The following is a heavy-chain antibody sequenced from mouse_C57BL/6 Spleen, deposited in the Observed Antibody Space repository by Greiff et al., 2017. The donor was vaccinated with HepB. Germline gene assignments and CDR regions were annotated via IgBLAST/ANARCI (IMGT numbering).Heavy chain of an antibody. CDR2: IDPETGGT. V-gene: IGHV1-15*01. J-gene: IGHJ3*01. D-gene: IGHD2-5*01. CDR1: GYTFTDYE. Sequence: QVQLQQSGAELVRPGASVTLSCKASGYTFTDYEMHWVKQTPVHGLEWIGAIDPETGGTAYNQKFKGKAILTADKSSSTAYMELCSLTSEDSAVYYCTRRKDSNYVFAYWGQGTLVTVSA. CDR3: TRRKDSNYVFAY.